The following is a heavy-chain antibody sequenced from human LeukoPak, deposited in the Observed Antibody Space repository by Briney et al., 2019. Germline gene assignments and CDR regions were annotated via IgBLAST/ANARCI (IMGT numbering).Heavy chain of an antibody. CDR2: INHSGST. V-gene: IGHV4-34*01. J-gene: IGHJ5*02. D-gene: IGHD2-15*01. CDR1: AGSFSGYY. CDR3: VRGVRYCSGGSCQRNWFDP. Sequence: PSETLSLTCAVYAGSFSGYYWSWIRQPPGKGLEWIGEINHSGSTNYNPSLKSRVTISVDTSKNQFSLKLSSVTAADTAVYYCVRGVRYCSGGSCQRNWFDPWGQGTLVTVSS.